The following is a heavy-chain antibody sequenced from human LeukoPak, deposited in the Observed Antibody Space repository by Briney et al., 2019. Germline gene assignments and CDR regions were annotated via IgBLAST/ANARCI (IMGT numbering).Heavy chain of an antibody. V-gene: IGHV4-34*01. CDR1: GGSFSGYY. CDR3: ARGPGYCGMDV. CDR2: INHSGST. J-gene: IGHJ6*02. Sequence: KTSETLSLTCAVYGGSFSGYYWSWIRQPPGKGLEWIGEINHSGSTNYNPSLKSRVTISVDTSKNQFSLKLSSVTAADTAVYYCARGPGYCGMDVWAKGPRSPSP.